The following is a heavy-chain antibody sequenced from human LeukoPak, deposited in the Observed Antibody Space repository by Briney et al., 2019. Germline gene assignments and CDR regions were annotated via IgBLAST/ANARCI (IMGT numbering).Heavy chain of an antibody. CDR2: ISSSSSYI. D-gene: IGHD2-2*02. Sequence: GGSLRLSCAASGFTFSSYSMNWVRQAPGKGREWVSSISSSSSYIYYADSVKGRFTISRDNAKNSLYLQMNSLRAEDTAVYYCARDYSSTSCYTGRCWGQGTLVTVSS. V-gene: IGHV3-21*01. CDR1: GFTFSSYS. J-gene: IGHJ4*02. CDR3: ARDYSSTSCYTGRC.